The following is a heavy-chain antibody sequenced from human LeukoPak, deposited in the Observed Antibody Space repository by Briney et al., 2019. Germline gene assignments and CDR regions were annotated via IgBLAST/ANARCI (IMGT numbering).Heavy chain of an antibody. Sequence: GSLRLSCAASGFTFSSYWMHWVRQAPGKGLVWVSRINGDGSSTSYADSVKGRFTISRDNAKNTLYLQMNSLRAEDTAVYYCARGRVFGEYAYWGQGTLVTVSS. J-gene: IGHJ4*02. V-gene: IGHV3-74*01. CDR3: ARGRVFGEYAY. CDR2: INGDGSST. D-gene: IGHD3-10*01. CDR1: GFTFSSYW.